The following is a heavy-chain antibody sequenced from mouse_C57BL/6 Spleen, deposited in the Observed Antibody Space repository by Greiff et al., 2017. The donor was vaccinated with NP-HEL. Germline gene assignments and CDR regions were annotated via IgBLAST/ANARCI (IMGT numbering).Heavy chain of an antibody. CDR1: GYTFTSYW. D-gene: IGHD2-3*01. Sequence: QVQLKQPGAELVRPGSSVKLSCKASGYTFTSYWMHWVKQRPIQGLEWIGNIDPSDSETHYTQKFKDKATLTVDKSSSTAYMQLSSLTSEDSEVYYCEKERDDGDLDDWGQGTTLTVSS. J-gene: IGHJ2*01. V-gene: IGHV1-52*01. CDR3: EKERDDGDLDD. CDR2: IDPSDSET.